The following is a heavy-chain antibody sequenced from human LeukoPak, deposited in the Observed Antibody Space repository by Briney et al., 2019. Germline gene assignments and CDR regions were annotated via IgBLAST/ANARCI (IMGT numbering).Heavy chain of an antibody. V-gene: IGHV4-39*01. Sequence: KPSGTLSLTCTVSGGSISSTSSYWGWIRQPPGKGLEWIGSIFYSGTTYYNPSLKSRVTISVDTSKTQFSLKLTSVTATDTSVYYCARHEGYCSGGSCYSVRWFDPWGQGTLVTVSS. D-gene: IGHD2-15*01. CDR1: GGSISSTSSY. CDR3: ARHEGYCSGGSCYSVRWFDP. J-gene: IGHJ5*02. CDR2: IFYSGTT.